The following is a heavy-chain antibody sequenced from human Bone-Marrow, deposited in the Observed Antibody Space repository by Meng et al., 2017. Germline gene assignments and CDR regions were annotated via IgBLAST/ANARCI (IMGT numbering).Heavy chain of an antibody. D-gene: IGHD3-10*01. V-gene: IGHV3-21*01. Sequence: GESLKISCAASGFTFSSYSMNWVRQAPGKGLEWVSSISSSSSYIYYADSVKGRFTISRDNAKNSLYLQMNSLRAEDTAVYYCVVWCGEGRYYYYYGMDVWGQGTMVTVSS. CDR2: ISSSSSYI. J-gene: IGHJ6*02. CDR1: GFTFSSYS. CDR3: VVWCGEGRYYYYYGMDV.